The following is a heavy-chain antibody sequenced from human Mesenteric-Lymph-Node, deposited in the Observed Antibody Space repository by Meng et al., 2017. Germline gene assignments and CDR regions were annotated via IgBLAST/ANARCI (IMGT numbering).Heavy chain of an antibody. V-gene: IGHV3-74*01. CDR2: INSDGSST. D-gene: IGHD6-19*01. J-gene: IGHJ1*01. CDR3: AKGIEVANSYSVEYFEH. CDR1: GFTFSSYW. Sequence: GESLKISCAASGFTFSSYWMHWVRQAPGKGLVWVSRINSDGSSTSYADSVKGRFTISRDNAKNTLYLQMNSLRTEDTALYYCAKGIEVANSYSVEYFEHWGRGTLVTVSS.